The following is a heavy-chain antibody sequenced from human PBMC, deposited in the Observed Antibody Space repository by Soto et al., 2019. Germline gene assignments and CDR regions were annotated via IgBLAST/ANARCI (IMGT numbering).Heavy chain of an antibody. CDR2: ISGHNDNT. Sequence: ASVKVSCKTSGYIFTNYGITWVRQAPGQGLEWVGWISGHNDNTKYAQKVQGRVTLTTDTSTSTAYMELRNLISDDTAVYHCARCRGSSGYYYRAEYFQHWGQGTLVTVSS. J-gene: IGHJ1*01. CDR3: ARCRGSSGYYYRAEYFQH. D-gene: IGHD3-22*01. CDR1: GYIFTNYG. V-gene: IGHV1-18*01.